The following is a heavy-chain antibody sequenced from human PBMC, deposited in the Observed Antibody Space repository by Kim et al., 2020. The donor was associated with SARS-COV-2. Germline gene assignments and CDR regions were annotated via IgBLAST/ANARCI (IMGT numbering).Heavy chain of an antibody. CDR3: AIEGLGSGDGWGFDF. D-gene: IGHD5-12*01. CDR1: GFSLSQNN. CDR2: IYSGGST. V-gene: IGHV3-53*01. J-gene: IGHJ4*02. Sequence: GGSLRLSCAASGFSLSQNNMAWVRQAPGKGLEWVAAIYSGGSTFHADSVGGRLTITSDISRSTLFLQMNSLGGDDTAVYYCAIEGLGSGDGWGFDFLGQG.